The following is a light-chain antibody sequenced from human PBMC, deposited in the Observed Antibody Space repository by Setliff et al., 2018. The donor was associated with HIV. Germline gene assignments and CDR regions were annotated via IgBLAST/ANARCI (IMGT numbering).Light chain of an antibody. Sequence: QSVLAQPASVSGSPGQSITISCTGTSSDVGSYNYVSWYQQHPGKAPKLMISEVSNWPSGVSNRFSGSKSDNTASLTISGLQAEDEADYFCSSFTTTTTLAFGTGTKVTVL. J-gene: IGLJ1*01. CDR2: EVS. V-gene: IGLV2-14*01. CDR1: SSDVGSYNY. CDR3: SSFTTTTTLA.